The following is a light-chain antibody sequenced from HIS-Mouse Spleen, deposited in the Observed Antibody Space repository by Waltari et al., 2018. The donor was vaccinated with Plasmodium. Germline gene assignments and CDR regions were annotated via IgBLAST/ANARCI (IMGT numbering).Light chain of an antibody. CDR2: EDS. V-gene: IGLV3-10*01. CDR1: ALPTKY. J-gene: IGLJ3*02. CDR3: YSTDSSGNHLWV. Sequence: SYELTQPPSASVSPGQTARITCSGDALPTKYAYWYQQKSGQAPVLVIYEDSKRPSGIPERFSGSSSGTMATLTISGAQVEDEADYYCYSTDSSGNHLWVFGGGTKLTVL.